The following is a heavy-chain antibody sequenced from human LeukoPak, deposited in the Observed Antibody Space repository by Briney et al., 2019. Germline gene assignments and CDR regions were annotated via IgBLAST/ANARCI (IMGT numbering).Heavy chain of an antibody. D-gene: IGHD2-15*01. CDR1: EGTFSSYA. Sequence: SVKVSCKASEGTFSSYAISWVRQAPGQGLEWMGRIIPILGIANYAQKFQGRVTITADKSTSTAYMELSSLRSEDTAVYYCARDFIVVVAATYWFDPWGQGTLVTVSS. CDR2: IIPILGIA. J-gene: IGHJ5*02. CDR3: ARDFIVVVAATYWFDP. V-gene: IGHV1-69*04.